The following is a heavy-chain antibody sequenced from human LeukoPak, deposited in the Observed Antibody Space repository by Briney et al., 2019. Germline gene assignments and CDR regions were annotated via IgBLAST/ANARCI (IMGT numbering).Heavy chain of an antibody. D-gene: IGHD3-22*01. CDR1: GYTFTSYG. Sequence: ASVKVSCKASGYTFTSYGIRWVRQAPGQGLEWMGWISAYNGNTNYAQKLQGGVTMTTDTSTSTAYMELRSLRSDDTAVYYCARDPPQLYYDSSGYYDYWGQGTLVTVSS. J-gene: IGHJ4*02. V-gene: IGHV1-18*01. CDR3: ARDPPQLYYDSSGYYDY. CDR2: ISAYNGNT.